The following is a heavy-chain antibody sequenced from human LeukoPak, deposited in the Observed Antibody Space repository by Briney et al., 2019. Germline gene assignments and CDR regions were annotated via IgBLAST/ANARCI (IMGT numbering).Heavy chain of an antibody. Sequence: GGSLRLSCAASGFTFSSYAVHWVRQAPGKGLEWVAVISYDGSDKYYADSVKGRFTISRDNSQNTLYLQMNSLRAEDTAVYCCARGSSSWLSYFDYCGQGTLVTVSS. CDR1: GFTFSSYA. CDR3: ARGSSSWLSYFDY. CDR2: ISYDGSDK. J-gene: IGHJ4*02. D-gene: IGHD6-13*01. V-gene: IGHV3-30*04.